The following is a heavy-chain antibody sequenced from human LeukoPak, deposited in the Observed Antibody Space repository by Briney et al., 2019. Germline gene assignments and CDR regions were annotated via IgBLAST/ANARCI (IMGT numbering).Heavy chain of an antibody. V-gene: IGHV1-18*01. CDR1: GYTFTSYG. D-gene: IGHD3-22*01. CDR3: ARGPLYDSSGYSLHFDY. J-gene: IGHJ4*02. CDR2: ISAYNGNT. Sequence: GASVKVSCKASGYTFTSYGISWVRQAPGQGLEWMGWISAYNGNTNYAQKLQGRVTMTTDTSTSTAYMELRSLRSDDTAVYYCARGPLYDSSGYSLHFDYWGQGTLVTVSS.